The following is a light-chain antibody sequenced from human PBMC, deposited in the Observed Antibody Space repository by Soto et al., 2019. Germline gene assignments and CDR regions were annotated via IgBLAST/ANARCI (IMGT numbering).Light chain of an antibody. V-gene: IGKV1-39*01. J-gene: IGKJ2*01. Sequence: DIQMTQSPSSLSASVGDRVTITCRASQSVTGYLNWYQQKLGKAPKLLIYAASSLESGVPSRFSGSGSGTDFTLTISSLQPEDFAAYYCQQSYSTPPTFGQGTKLEIK. CDR2: AAS. CDR1: QSVTGY. CDR3: QQSYSTPPT.